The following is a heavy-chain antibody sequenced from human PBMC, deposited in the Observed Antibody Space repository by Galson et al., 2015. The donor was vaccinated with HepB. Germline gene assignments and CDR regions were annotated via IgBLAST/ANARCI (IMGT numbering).Heavy chain of an antibody. CDR2: FSWNGNT. D-gene: IGHD4-17*01. Sequence: SLRLSCAASGFSFDDYTMHWVRQAPGKGLEWISLFSWNGNTYYADSVKGRFTISRDNSKNSLYLQMSSLRTEDTALYYCAKDIGYGAYEDAFDIWGQGTMVTVSS. CDR1: GFSFDDYT. CDR3: AKDIGYGAYEDAFDI. J-gene: IGHJ3*02. V-gene: IGHV3-43*01.